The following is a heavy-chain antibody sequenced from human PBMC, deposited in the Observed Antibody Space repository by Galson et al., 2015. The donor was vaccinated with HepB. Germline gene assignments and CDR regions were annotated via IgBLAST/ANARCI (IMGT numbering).Heavy chain of an antibody. CDR1: GSSFTTSW. D-gene: IGHD3-10*02. V-gene: IGHV5-51*03. Sequence: QSGAEVKKPGESLKISCKGFGSSFTTSWIGWVRQMPGKGLEWMGIIYPGDSDTRYSPSFQGQVTISADKSITTAYLQWSSLKASDSAMYYCARAYVDLAGTTQNAFDIWGLGTMVTVSS. CDR3: ARAYVDLAGTTQNAFDI. J-gene: IGHJ3*02. CDR2: IYPGDSDT.